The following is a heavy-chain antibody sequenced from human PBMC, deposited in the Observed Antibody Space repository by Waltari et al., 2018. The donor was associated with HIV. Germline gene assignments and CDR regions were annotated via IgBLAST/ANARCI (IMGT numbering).Heavy chain of an antibody. CDR1: GYTITEFT. Sequence: QVQLIQSGAEVKKPGASVKVSCKVFGYTITEFTMHWVRQAPGKGLEWMGGFYPEDDETIYAQKFQGRVTMTEDTSTDSAYMELSSLTSEDTAVYYCATGGGTTSIQLYDLDVWGQGTTVNVSS. CDR3: ATGGGTTSIQLYDLDV. J-gene: IGHJ6*02. V-gene: IGHV1-24*01. CDR2: FYPEDDET. D-gene: IGHD1-26*01.